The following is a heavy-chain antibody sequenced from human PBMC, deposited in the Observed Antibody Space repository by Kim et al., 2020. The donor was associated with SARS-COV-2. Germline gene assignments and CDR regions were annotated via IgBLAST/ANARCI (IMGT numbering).Heavy chain of an antibody. V-gene: IGHV1-2*02. J-gene: IGHJ6*02. CDR1: GYTFSNYY. CDR2: ISTDSGAV. Sequence: ASVKVSCKTSGYTFSNYYIHWVRQAPGQGLEWMAWISTDSGAVNYAQKFQDRVIMTRDTSINTTYMELTSLTSDDTAAYFCARGDTVVASRYYYAMDVWGQGTTVTVSS. D-gene: IGHD5-18*01. CDR3: ARGDTVVASRYYYAMDV.